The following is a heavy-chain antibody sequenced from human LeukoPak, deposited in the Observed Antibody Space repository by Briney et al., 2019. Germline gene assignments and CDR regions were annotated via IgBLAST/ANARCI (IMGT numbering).Heavy chain of an antibody. D-gene: IGHD5-12*01. V-gene: IGHV3-30*02. CDR2: IRYDGSNK. CDR3: AKSRVATTYYFDY. J-gene: IGHJ4*02. CDR1: GFTFSSYG. Sequence: PGGSLRLSCAASGFTFSSYGMHWVRQAPGKGLEWAAFIRYDGSNKYYADSVKGRFTISRDNSKNTLYLQMNSLRAEDTAVYYYAKSRVATTYYFDYWGQGTLVTVSS.